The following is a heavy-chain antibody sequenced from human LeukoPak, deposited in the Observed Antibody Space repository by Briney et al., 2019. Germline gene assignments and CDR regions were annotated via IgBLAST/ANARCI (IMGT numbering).Heavy chain of an antibody. CDR3: ARGWDPAHCTTRSGCSGFDWFRPSPLDL. CDR1: GYSFISHW. J-gene: IGHJ5*02. V-gene: IGHV5-51*01. D-gene: IGHD3-9*01. Sequence: GESLRISCRGYGYSFISHWIGWLRQTPGTGLELMGIIYPGDSATWFSPSFQGQVTISADKSLTTAYLQWSSLKASDSAMYYCARGWDPAHCTTRSGCSGFDWFRPSPLDLWGQGTQVTVSS. CDR2: IYPGDSAT.